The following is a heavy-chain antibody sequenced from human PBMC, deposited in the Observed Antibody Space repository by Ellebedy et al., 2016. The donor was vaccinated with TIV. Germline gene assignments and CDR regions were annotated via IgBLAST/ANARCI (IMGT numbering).Heavy chain of an antibody. J-gene: IGHJ3*02. V-gene: IGHV1-69*13. CDR2: IIPIFGTA. Sequence: AASVKVSCKASGYTFTSYYMHWVRQAPGQGLEWMGGIIPIFGTANYAQKFQGRVTITADESTSTAYMELSSLRSEDTAVYYSAREGSRDDAFDIWGQGTMVTVSS. CDR3: AREGSRDDAFDI. CDR1: GYTFTSYY.